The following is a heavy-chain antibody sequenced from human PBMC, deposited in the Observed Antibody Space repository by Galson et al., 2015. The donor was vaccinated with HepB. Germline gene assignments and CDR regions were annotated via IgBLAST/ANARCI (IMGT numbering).Heavy chain of an antibody. CDR1: GFTFSDFA. D-gene: IGHD2-15*01. J-gene: IGHJ4*02. CDR3: VKDWCPADKCSGAGGLAY. V-gene: IGHV3-23*01. CDR2: IKRSGGKT. Sequence: SLRLSCAASGFTFSDFAMTWVRQAPGKGLEWVSTIKRSGGKTISADYVRGRFTISRDNPKNTLYVQMNNLRADDTAVYYCVKDWCPADKCSGAGGLAYWGPGTLVTVSS.